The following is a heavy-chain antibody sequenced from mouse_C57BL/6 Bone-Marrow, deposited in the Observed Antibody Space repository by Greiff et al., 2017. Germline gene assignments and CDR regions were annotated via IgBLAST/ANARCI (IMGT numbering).Heavy chain of an antibody. J-gene: IGHJ4*01. CDR3: TRDRGYYYAMDY. Sequence: VMLVESGEGLVKPGGSLKLSCAASGFTFSSYAMSWVRQTPEKRLEWVAYISSGGDYIYYADTVKGRFTISRDNARNTLYLQMSSLKSEDTAMYYCTRDRGYYYAMDYWGQGTSVTVSS. V-gene: IGHV5-9-1*02. CDR1: GFTFSSYA. CDR2: ISSGGDYI.